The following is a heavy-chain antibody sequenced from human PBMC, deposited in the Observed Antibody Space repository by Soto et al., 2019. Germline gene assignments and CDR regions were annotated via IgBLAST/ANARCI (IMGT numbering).Heavy chain of an antibody. J-gene: IGHJ4*02. CDR3: ARSLLRYYYDSSGYYDD. V-gene: IGHV1-69*06. CDR2: IIPIFGTA. Sequence: QVQLVQSGAEVKKPGSSVKVSCKASGGTFSSYAISWVRQAPGQGLEWMGGIIPIFGTANYAQKFQGRVTITADKSTSTAYMELSSVRSEDTAVYYCARSLLRYYYDSSGYYDDWGQGTLVTVSS. D-gene: IGHD3-22*01. CDR1: GGTFSSYA.